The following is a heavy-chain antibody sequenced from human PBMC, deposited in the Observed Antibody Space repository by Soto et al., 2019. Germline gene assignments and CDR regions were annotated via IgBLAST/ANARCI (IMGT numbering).Heavy chain of an antibody. CDR3: ARDRGYSYGPFDY. J-gene: IGHJ4*02. CDR1: GFTFSSYA. CDR2: ISYDGSNK. Sequence: GGSLRLSCAASGFTFSSYAMHWVRQAPGKGLEWVAVISYDGSNKYYADSVKGRFTISRDNSKNTLYLQMNSLRAEDTAVYYCARDRGYSYGPFDYWGQGTLVTVSS. D-gene: IGHD5-18*01. V-gene: IGHV3-30-3*01.